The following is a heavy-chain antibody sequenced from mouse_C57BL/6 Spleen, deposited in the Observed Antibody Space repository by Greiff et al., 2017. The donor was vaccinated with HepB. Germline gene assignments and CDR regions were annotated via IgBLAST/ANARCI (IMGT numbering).Heavy chain of an antibody. Sequence: EVKLQESGPGLVKPSQSLSLTCSVTGYSITSGYYWNWIRQFPGNKLEWMGYISYDGSNNYNPSLKNRISITRDTSKNQFFLKLNSVTTEDTATYYCARRDYGPDYYAMDYWGQGTSVTVSS. CDR3: ARRDYGPDYYAMDY. D-gene: IGHD1-1*01. CDR2: ISYDGSN. CDR1: GYSITSGYY. V-gene: IGHV3-6*01. J-gene: IGHJ4*01.